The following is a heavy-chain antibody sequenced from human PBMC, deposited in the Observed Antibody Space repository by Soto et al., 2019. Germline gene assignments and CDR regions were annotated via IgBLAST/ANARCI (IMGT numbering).Heavy chain of an antibody. CDR1: GFTFSSYG. CDR3: ARDRGIAAAGVPYYSYRMDV. D-gene: IGHD6-13*01. Sequence: GGSLRLSCAASGFTFSSYGMHWVRQAPGKXLEWVAVIWYDGSNKYYADSVKGRFTISRDNSKNTLYLQMNSLRAEDTAVYYCARDRGIAAAGVPYYSYRMDVWGQGTTVTVCS. J-gene: IGHJ6*02. V-gene: IGHV3-33*01. CDR2: IWYDGSNK.